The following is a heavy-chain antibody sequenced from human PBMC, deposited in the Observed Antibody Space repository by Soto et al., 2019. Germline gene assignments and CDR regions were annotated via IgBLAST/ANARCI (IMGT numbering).Heavy chain of an antibody. CDR3: ARGYCSGGSCYGYYGMDV. CDR2: IIPIVDTA. Sequence: QVQLVQSGAEVKKPGSSVRVSCKASGGTFTSNSFSWVRQAPGQGLEWMGRIIPIVDTATYAQKFQDRVTITADRSTSTAYLELSSLRSDDTAVYYCARGYCSGGSCYGYYGMDVWGQGTTVTVSS. V-gene: IGHV1-69*08. D-gene: IGHD2-15*01. J-gene: IGHJ6*02. CDR1: GGTFTSNS.